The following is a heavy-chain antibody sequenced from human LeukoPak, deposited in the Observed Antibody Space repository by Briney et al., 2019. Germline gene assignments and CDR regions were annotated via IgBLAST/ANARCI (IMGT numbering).Heavy chain of an antibody. CDR1: GYTFTSYG. CDR3: ARAKSSGWYLSYGMDV. CDR2: MNPNSGNT. V-gene: IGHV1-8*02. D-gene: IGHD6-19*01. Sequence: ASVKVSCKASGYTFTSYGISWVRQAPGQGLEWMGWMNPNSGNTGYAQKFQGRVTMTRNTSISTAYMELSSLRSEDTAVYYCARAKSSGWYLSYGMDVWGQGTTVTVSS. J-gene: IGHJ6*02.